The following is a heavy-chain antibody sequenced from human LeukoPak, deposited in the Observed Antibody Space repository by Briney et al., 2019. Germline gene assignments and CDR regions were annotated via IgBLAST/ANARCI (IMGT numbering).Heavy chain of an antibody. CDR2: INPSGGSA. CDR1: GYTFTTYY. V-gene: IGHV1-46*01. CDR3: ARSSVTTRPYYYYYYMDV. J-gene: IGHJ6*03. D-gene: IGHD4-11*01. Sequence: ASVKVSCKTSGYTFTTYYIHWVRQAPGQGLEWMGIINPSGGSATYAQKFQGRVTITADESTSTAYMELSSLRSEDTAVYYCARSSVTTRPYYYYYYMDVWGKGTTVTVSS.